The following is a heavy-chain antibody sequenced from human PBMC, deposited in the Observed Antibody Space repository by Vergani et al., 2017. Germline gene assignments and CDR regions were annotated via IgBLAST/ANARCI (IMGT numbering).Heavy chain of an antibody. J-gene: IGHJ4*02. CDR2: ISWNSGAV. D-gene: IGHD2-2*01. Sequence: EVDLVESGGGLAQPGGSLRLSCEASGITFWKFGMHWVRQGPGKGLEWVSGISWNSGAVDYADSVRGRFTISRDNAKNSLFLEMNSLRFEDTAVYYCARPACTSCLFDYWGQGTLVTVSS. CDR3: ARPACTSCLFDY. CDR1: GITFWKFG. V-gene: IGHV3-9*01.